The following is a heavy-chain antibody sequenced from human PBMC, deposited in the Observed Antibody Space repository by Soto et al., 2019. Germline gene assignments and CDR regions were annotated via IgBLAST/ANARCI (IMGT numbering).Heavy chain of an antibody. CDR1: GYTFTSYA. J-gene: IGHJ6*02. Sequence: GASVKVSWKASGYTFTSYAMHWVRQAPGQRLEWMGWINAGNGNTKYSQKFQGRVTITRDTSASTAYMELSSLRSEDTAVYYCASGVLRFLEWFSMDVWGQGTTVTVSS. CDR2: INAGNGNT. CDR3: ASGVLRFLEWFSMDV. V-gene: IGHV1-3*01. D-gene: IGHD3-3*01.